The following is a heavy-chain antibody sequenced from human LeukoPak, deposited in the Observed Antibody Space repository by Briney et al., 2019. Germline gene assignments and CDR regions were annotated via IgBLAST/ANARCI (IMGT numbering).Heavy chain of an antibody. CDR2: ISGDGGRT. CDR1: GFSFYDYA. Sequence: PGGSLRLSCAASGFSFYDYAMHWVRQVAGKGLEWVSLISGDGGRTYYVDSVKGRFTISRDNIKNSLYLQMNSLTTEDTALYYCVKDRLYCSSSTCYYYYGMDVWGQGTTVTVSS. D-gene: IGHD2-2*01. CDR3: VKDRLYCSSSTCYYYYGMDV. V-gene: IGHV3-43*02. J-gene: IGHJ6*02.